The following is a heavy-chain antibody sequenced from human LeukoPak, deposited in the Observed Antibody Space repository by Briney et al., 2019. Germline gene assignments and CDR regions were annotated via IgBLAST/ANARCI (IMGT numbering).Heavy chain of an antibody. J-gene: IGHJ4*02. CDR3: AKDERHIAVAGN. Sequence: PSETLSLTCTVSGGSISSSSYYWGWIRQPPGEGLEWIGSIYYSGSTYYNPSLKSRVTISVDTSKNQFSLKLSSVTAADTAVYYCAKDERHIAVAGNWGQGTLVTVSS. D-gene: IGHD6-19*01. CDR1: GGSISSSSYY. V-gene: IGHV4-39*02. CDR2: IYYSGST.